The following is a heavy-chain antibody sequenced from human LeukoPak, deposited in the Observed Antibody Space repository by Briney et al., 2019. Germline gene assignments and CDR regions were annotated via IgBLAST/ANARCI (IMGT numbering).Heavy chain of an antibody. CDR3: ARAQNDYYYYYYMDV. J-gene: IGHJ6*03. V-gene: IGHV3-7*01. CDR1: GFISSNYW. Sequence: GGSLRLSCVASGFISSNYWMTWVRQAPGKGLEWVANIKQDGSEKYYADSVKGRFTISRDNAKNSLSLQMNSLRAEDMAVYYCARAQNDYYYYYYMDVWGKGTTVTVSS. CDR2: IKQDGSEK.